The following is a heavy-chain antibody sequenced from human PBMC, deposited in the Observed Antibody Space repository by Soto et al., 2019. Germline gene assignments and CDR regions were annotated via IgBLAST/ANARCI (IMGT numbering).Heavy chain of an antibody. Sequence: SETLCITCTFSVGSISIYYWDWIRQPAGRGLEWIGRIYTSGSTNYNPSLKSRVTMSVDTSKNQFSLKLSSVTAADTAVYYCARVESEYQLLYDYWFDPWGQGTLVTVSS. V-gene: IGHV4-4*07. CDR2: IYTSGST. CDR1: VGSISIYY. CDR3: ARVESEYQLLYDYWFDP. D-gene: IGHD2-2*02. J-gene: IGHJ5*02.